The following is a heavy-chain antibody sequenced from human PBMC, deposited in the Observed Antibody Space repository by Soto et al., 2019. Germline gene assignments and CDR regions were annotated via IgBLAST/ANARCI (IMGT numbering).Heavy chain of an antibody. CDR1: GYSFTTYW. V-gene: IGHV5-51*01. D-gene: IGHD2-21*02. J-gene: IGHJ3*02. Sequence: GESLKISCKGSGYSFTTYWIGWVRQMPGKGLEWMGIIYPGDSDTRYSPSFQGQVTISADKSISTAYLQWSGLKASDTAMYYCATHGRGKPPPLHDAFDIWGQGTMVTVSS. CDR3: ATHGRGKPPPLHDAFDI. CDR2: IYPGDSDT.